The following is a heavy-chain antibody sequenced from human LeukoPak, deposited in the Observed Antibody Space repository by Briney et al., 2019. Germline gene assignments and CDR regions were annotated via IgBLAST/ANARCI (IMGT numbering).Heavy chain of an antibody. CDR2: FDPEDGET. J-gene: IGHJ4*02. V-gene: IGHV1-24*01. Sequence: GASVKVSCKVSGYTLTELSMHWVRQAPGKGLEWMGGFDPEDGETIYAQKFQGRVTMTEDTSTDTAYMELCSLRSEDTAVYYCAGGGPAAGTFDYWGQGTLVTVSS. CDR3: AGGGPAAGTFDY. CDR1: GYTLTELS. D-gene: IGHD6-13*01.